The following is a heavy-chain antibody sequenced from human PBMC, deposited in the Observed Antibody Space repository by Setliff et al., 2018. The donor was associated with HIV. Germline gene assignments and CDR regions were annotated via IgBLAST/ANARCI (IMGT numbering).Heavy chain of an antibody. CDR1: GYSFTAYY. Sequence: ASVKVSCKASGYSFTAYYIHFVRQAPGQGLEWMGWIQTNSGGTKSAQKFQGRVTMTRDTSISTAYMELNSLTPDDTAVYYCASGRHSGTYEAFDIWGPGTMVTVSS. CDR2: IQTNSGGT. V-gene: IGHV1-2*02. D-gene: IGHD1-26*01. J-gene: IGHJ3*02. CDR3: ASGRHSGTYEAFDI.